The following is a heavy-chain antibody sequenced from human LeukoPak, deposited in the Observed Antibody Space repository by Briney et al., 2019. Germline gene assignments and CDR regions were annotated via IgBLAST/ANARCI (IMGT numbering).Heavy chain of an antibody. CDR3: ARDSSGYYDSSGYYFPNWFDP. CDR1: GYTFTGYY. Sequence: ASVKVFCKASGYTFTGYYMHWVRQAPGQGLEWMGWINPNSGGTNYAQKFQGRVTMTRDTSISTAYMELSRLRSDDTAVYYCARDSSGYYDSSGYYFPNWFDPWGQGTLVTVSS. CDR2: INPNSGGT. V-gene: IGHV1-2*02. D-gene: IGHD3-22*01. J-gene: IGHJ5*02.